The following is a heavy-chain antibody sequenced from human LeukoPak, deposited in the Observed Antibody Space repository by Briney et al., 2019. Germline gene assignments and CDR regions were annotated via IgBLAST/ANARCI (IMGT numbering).Heavy chain of an antibody. CDR3: ARDKYTTSSGASSEFDY. CDR1: GYSIGSGYH. Sequence: SETLSLTCAVSGYSIGSGYHWAWIRQPPGKGLEWIGSIYHSGSTYYNPSLKSRVTISVDRSRNQFSLKMTSVTAADTAVFYCARDKYTTSSGASSEFDYWGQGTLVIVSS. D-gene: IGHD6-6*01. CDR2: IYHSGST. V-gene: IGHV4-38-2*01. J-gene: IGHJ4*02.